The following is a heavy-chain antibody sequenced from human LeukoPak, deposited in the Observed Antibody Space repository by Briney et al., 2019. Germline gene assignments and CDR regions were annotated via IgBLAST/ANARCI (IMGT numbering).Heavy chain of an antibody. J-gene: IGHJ4*02. CDR2: IIPIFGTA. CDR3: ARGKGNYGDPASFDY. D-gene: IGHD4-17*01. CDR1: GGTFSSYA. V-gene: IGHV1-69*13. Sequence: EASVKVACKASGGTFSSYAICWVRQAPEQGLEWMGGIIPIFGTANYAQKFQGRVTITADESTSTVYMEVRSLRSDDTAVYYCARGKGNYGDPASFDYWGQGTLVTVSS.